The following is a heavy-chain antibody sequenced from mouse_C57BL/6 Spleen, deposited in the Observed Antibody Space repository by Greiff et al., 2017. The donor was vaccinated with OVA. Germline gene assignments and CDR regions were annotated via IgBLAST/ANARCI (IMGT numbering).Heavy chain of an antibody. J-gene: IGHJ2*01. CDR2: IRNKANGYTT. Sequence: EVQLQESGGGLVQPGGSLSLSCAASGFTFTDYYMSWVRQPPGKALEWLGFIRNKANGYTTEYSAYVKGRFTISRDNSQSILYLQMNALRAEDSATYYCARYAWDLFDYWGQGTTRTVSS. CDR1: GFTFTDYY. V-gene: IGHV7-3*01. CDR3: ARYAWDLFDY. D-gene: IGHD4-1*01.